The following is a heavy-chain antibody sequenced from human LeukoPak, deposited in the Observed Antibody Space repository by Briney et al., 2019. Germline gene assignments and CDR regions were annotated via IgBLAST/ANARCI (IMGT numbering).Heavy chain of an antibody. CDR1: GGSISSASYY. CDR2: IDHGGST. CDR3: ARLKATVSIHAYFDY. J-gene: IGHJ4*02. D-gene: IGHD4-17*01. V-gene: IGHV4-61*01. Sequence: SETLSLTCTVSGGSISSASYYWSWIRQPPGKGLEWIGYIDHGGSTNYNPSLKSRVTISSDTSKNQFSLELSSVTAADTAVYYCARLKATVSIHAYFDYWGQGTLVTVSS.